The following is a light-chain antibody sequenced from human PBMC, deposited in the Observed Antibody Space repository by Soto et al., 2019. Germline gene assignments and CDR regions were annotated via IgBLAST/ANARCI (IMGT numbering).Light chain of an antibody. CDR3: QQSYDTPRT. CDR1: QRIRNY. V-gene: IGKV1-39*01. J-gene: IGKJ1*01. Sequence: DIQMTQSPSSLSASVGGRVTITCRASQRIRNYLNWYQQKPGKAPKLLLFAASNLHSGVPSRFSGSGSGTDFTLTISSLQPEDFATYYCQQSYDTPRTFGQGTKVDIK. CDR2: AAS.